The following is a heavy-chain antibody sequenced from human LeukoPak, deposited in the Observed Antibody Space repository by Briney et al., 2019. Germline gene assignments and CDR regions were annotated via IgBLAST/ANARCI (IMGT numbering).Heavy chain of an antibody. CDR1: GFTVSSNY. J-gene: IGHJ4*02. D-gene: IGHD4-17*01. CDR3: ARSATVTTGGDY. V-gene: IGHV3-66*01. Sequence: PGGSLRLSCAASGFTVSSNYMSWVRQAPGKGLEWVSVIYSGGSTYYADSVKGRFTISRDNSKNTLYLQMNILRAEDTAVYYCARSATVTTGGDYWGQGALVTVSS. CDR2: IYSGGST.